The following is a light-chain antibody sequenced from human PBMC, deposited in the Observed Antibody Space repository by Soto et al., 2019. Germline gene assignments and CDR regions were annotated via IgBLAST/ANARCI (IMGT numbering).Light chain of an antibody. V-gene: IGKV3-11*01. CDR3: QQCSKWPMYT. Sequence: EIVLTQSPDTLSLSPGERATLSCRASQNVGTYLTWFQQKPGQAPRRLIYDASTWVSGVPARFSGSGSGTDFTLTISSLEPEDFAVYYCQQCSKWPMYTFGQGTKLEIK. J-gene: IGKJ2*01. CDR1: QNVGTY. CDR2: DAS.